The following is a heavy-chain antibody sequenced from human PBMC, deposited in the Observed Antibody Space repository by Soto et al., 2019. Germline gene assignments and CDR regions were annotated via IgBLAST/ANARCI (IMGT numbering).Heavy chain of an antibody. V-gene: IGHV3-23*01. CDR2: ISGSGLST. CDR3: AKMTTRRFDY. Sequence: GGSLRLSCAASGFTFSSYAMSWVRQAPGKGLEWVSGISGSGLSTNYADSVKGRFTISRDSSKNTLYLQMNSLRAEDTAVYYCAKMTTRRFDYWGQGTLVTVSS. D-gene: IGHD4-17*01. CDR1: GFTFSSYA. J-gene: IGHJ4*02.